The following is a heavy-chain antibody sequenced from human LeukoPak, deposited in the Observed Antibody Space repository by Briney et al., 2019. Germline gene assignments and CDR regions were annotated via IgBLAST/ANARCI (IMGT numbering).Heavy chain of an antibody. CDR2: ISSSSSYI. D-gene: IGHD5-18*01. J-gene: IGHJ4*02. Sequence: GGSLRLSCAASGFTFNTFNMNWVRQAPGKGLEWVSSISSSSSYIYYADSVKGRFTISRDNAKNSLYLQMNSLRAEDTAVYYCARASTQPDTEDYWGQGTLVTVSS. CDR3: ARASTQPDTEDY. CDR1: GFTFNTFN. V-gene: IGHV3-21*01.